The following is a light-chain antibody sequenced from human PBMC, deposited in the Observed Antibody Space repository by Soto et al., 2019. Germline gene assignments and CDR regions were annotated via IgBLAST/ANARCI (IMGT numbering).Light chain of an antibody. V-gene: IGKV3-15*01. CDR3: QQYTNWPPWT. J-gene: IGKJ1*01. CDR1: QSVSRD. Sequence: IVITQSPGAIVTFPCGTANLSCRASQSVSRDLAWYQQQPPQAPPLLIYGASTRAAGIPATFSGSGSATEFTPTTSSLQPEDFAVYYCQQYTNWPPWTFGHGTKVDIK. CDR2: GAS.